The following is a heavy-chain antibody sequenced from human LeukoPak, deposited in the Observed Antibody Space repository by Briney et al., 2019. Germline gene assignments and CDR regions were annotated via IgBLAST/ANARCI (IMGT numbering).Heavy chain of an antibody. Sequence: GGSLRLSCAASGFAFNTYSMNWVRQAPGKGLEWVSYISSSGSTIYYADSVKGRFTISRDNAKNSLYLQMNSLRAEDTAVYYCAELGITMIGGVWGKGTTATISS. J-gene: IGHJ6*04. V-gene: IGHV3-48*04. CDR1: GFAFNTYS. D-gene: IGHD3-10*02. CDR3: AELGITMIGGV. CDR2: ISSSGSTI.